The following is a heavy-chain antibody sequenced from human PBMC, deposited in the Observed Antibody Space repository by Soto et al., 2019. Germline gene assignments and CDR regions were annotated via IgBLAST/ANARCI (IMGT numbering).Heavy chain of an antibody. CDR3: ARSGVVRGYCSGGSCYLTRYYFDY. Sequence: VKVSCKTSGGTFSTYAIYWVRQAPGQGLEWMGAIIPLFGTADYAQKFQGRVTITADESTSTAYMELSSLRSEDTAVYYCARSGVVRGYCSGGSCYLTRYYFDYWGQGTLVTVSS. CDR2: IIPLFGTA. CDR1: GGTFSTYA. D-gene: IGHD2-15*01. J-gene: IGHJ4*02. V-gene: IGHV1-69*01.